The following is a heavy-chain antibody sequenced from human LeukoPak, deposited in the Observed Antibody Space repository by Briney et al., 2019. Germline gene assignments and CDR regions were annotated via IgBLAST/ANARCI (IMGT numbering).Heavy chain of an antibody. Sequence: GGSLRLSGVASGFTFSIAWMSWVRQAPGKGLEWISYVSSSGSGSTIYYADSVKGRFTISRDNAKNSLYLQMNSLRADDTAVYYCARRTPLRAFDIWGQGTMVTVSS. V-gene: IGHV3-11*01. CDR2: VSSSGSGSTI. CDR1: GFTFSIAW. J-gene: IGHJ3*02. CDR3: ARRTPLRAFDI.